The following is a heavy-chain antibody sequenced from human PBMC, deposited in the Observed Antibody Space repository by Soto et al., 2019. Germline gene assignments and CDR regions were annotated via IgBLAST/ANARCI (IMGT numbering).Heavy chain of an antibody. CDR1: GFTFSNAW. D-gene: IGHD3-16*01. CDR2: IKSKTDGGTT. Sequence: GGFLRLSCAASGFTFSNAWMSWVRQAPGKGLEWVGRIKSKTDGGTTDYAAPVKGRFTISRDDSKNTLYLQMNSLKTEDTAVYYCAKGGFAFPDYYYTMDVWGQGTTVTVSS. J-gene: IGHJ6*02. CDR3: AKGGFAFPDYYYTMDV. V-gene: IGHV3-15*01.